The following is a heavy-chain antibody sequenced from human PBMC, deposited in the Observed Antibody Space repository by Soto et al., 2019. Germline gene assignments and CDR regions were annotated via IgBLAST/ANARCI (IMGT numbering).Heavy chain of an antibody. Sequence: ASVKVSCKASGYTFTSYGISWVRQAPGQGLEWMGWISAYNGNTNYAQKLRGRVTMTTDTSTSTAYMELRSLRSDDTAVYYCARSGARYSGSYYAFDIWGQGTMVTVSS. CDR2: ISAYNGNT. V-gene: IGHV1-18*01. J-gene: IGHJ3*02. CDR3: ARSGARYSGSYYAFDI. D-gene: IGHD1-26*01. CDR1: GYTFTSYG.